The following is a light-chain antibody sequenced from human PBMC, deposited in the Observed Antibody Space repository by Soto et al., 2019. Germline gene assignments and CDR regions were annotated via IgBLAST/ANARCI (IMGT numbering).Light chain of an antibody. CDR3: QQYESYWT. J-gene: IGKJ1*01. CDR1: QSITSG. CDR2: DFS. Sequence: DIQMTQSPSTLSASVGDRVTITCRASQSITSGVAWYQQKPGQEPRLLIYDFSSLQTGVPSMFSGSGSATEFTINISILQPDNFAQYDCQQYESYWTFRQGTKVEIK. V-gene: IGKV1-5*01.